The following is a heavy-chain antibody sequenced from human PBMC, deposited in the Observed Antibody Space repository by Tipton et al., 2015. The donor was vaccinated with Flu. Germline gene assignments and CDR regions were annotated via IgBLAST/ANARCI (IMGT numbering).Heavy chain of an antibody. V-gene: IGHV4-39*07. Sequence: TLSLTCTVSGGSISSSSYHWGWIRQPPGMGLEWIGSVHYSGSTYQNPSLEGRVTISVDTSKNQFSLKLSSVTAADTAVYFCARYGTYDGSRYFQHWGQGTLVTVSS. CDR1: GGSISSSSYH. CDR3: ARYGTYDGSRYFQH. CDR2: VHYSGST. D-gene: IGHD1-26*01. J-gene: IGHJ1*01.